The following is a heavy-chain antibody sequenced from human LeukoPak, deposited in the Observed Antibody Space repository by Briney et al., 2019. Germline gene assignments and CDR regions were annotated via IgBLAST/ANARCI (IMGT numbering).Heavy chain of an antibody. Sequence: SQTLSLTCTVSGCSISSGGYYWSWLRQHPGKGLEWIGYIYYSGSTYYNPSLKSRVTISVDTSKNQCSLKLSSVTAADTAVYYCARVQRVARVFYIWGQGTMVTVSS. CDR3: ARVQRVARVFYI. V-gene: IGHV4-31*03. CDR1: GCSISSGGYY. J-gene: IGHJ3*02. CDR2: IYYSGST.